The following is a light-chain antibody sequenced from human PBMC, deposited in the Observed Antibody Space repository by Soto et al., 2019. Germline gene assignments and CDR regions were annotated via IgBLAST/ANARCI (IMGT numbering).Light chain of an antibody. V-gene: IGKV1-5*03. CDR2: RAS. J-gene: IGKJ1*01. CDR1: QSISSW. Sequence: DIQMTQSPSTLSVSAGDRVTLTCRASQSISSWLAWYQQKPGKAPKLLIYRASSLESGVPSRFSGSGSGTEFTLTISSLPPDDFATYYYQQDNSYPWTFGQGTKVEIK. CDR3: QQDNSYPWT.